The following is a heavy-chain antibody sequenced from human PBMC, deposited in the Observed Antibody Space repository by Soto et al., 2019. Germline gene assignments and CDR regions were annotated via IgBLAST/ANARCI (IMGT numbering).Heavy chain of an antibody. CDR3: ARDQPGTQYFHL. Sequence: SETLSLACTVSGGSVSSHYWSWIRQPPGKGLEWIGYINYSGSANYNPSLKSRVTMSVDTSKNQFSLKLSSVTAADTAVFYCARDQPGTQYFHLRGRGTLVTGSS. V-gene: IGHV4-59*02. CDR1: GGSVSSHY. J-gene: IGHJ2*01. D-gene: IGHD1-7*01. CDR2: INYSGSA.